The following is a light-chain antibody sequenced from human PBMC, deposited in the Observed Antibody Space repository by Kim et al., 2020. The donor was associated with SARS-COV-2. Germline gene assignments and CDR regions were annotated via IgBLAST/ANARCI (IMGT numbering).Light chain of an antibody. CDR3: QSYDSNTVV. CDR1: SGSIASNY. V-gene: IGLV6-57*03. CDR2: EDN. J-gene: IGLJ2*01. Sequence: NFMLTQPHSVSESPGKTVTISCTRSSGSIASNYVQWYQQRPGSAPTTIMFEDNQRPSGVPDRFSGSIDSSSNSASLTISGLKTEDEADYYCQSYDSNTVVFGGGTQLTVL.